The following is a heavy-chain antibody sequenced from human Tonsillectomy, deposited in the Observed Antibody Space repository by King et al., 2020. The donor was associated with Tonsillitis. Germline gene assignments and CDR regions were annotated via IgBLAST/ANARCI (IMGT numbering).Heavy chain of an antibody. CDR1: GFTFSSYA. Sequence: VQLVESGGGLVQPGGSLRLSCAASGFTFSSYAMSWVRQAPGKGLEWVSAISDTGGGTYYADSVKGRFTISRDNSENTLYLQMNSLRAEDTAVYYCVKGTRGNYFLFAYWGQGTLVTVSS. V-gene: IGHV3-23*04. J-gene: IGHJ4*02. D-gene: IGHD1-7*01. CDR2: ISDTGGGT. CDR3: VKGTRGNYFLFAY.